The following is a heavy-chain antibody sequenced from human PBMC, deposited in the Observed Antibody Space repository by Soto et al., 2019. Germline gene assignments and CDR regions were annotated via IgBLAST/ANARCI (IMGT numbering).Heavy chain of an antibody. V-gene: IGHV3-30*18. CDR2: ISYDGSNK. CDR1: GFTFSSYG. J-gene: IGHJ4*02. D-gene: IGHD5-18*01. Sequence: QVPLVESGGGVVQPGRSLRLSCAASGFTFSSYGMHWVRQAPGKGLEWVAVISYDGSNKYYADSVKGRFTISRDNSKNTLYLQMNSLRAEDTAVYYCAKGPRRGYSSSLGVDYWGQGTLVTVSS. CDR3: AKGPRRGYSSSLGVDY.